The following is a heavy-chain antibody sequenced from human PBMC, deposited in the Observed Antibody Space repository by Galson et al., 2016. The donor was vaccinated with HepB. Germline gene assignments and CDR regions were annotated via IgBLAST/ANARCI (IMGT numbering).Heavy chain of an antibody. V-gene: IGHV3-72*01. CDR2: SRKKGNSYTT. CDR1: GLTFTDRS. Sequence: SLRLSCAASGLTFTDRSMDWVRQAPGKGLEWVGRSRKKGNSYTTEYAASVKGRFTISRDDSVNSLYLQMNSLKTEDSAVYYCARDRGSFHYFDYWGQGTLVTVSS. J-gene: IGHJ4*02. D-gene: IGHD1-26*01. CDR3: ARDRGSFHYFDY.